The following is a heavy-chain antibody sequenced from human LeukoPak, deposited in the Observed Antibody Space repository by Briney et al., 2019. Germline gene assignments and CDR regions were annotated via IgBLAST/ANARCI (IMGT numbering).Heavy chain of an antibody. J-gene: IGHJ4*02. D-gene: IGHD3-10*01. CDR1: GFTFSNAW. V-gene: IGHV3-7*04. Sequence: GGSLRLSCAASGFTFSNAWMSWVRQAPGKGLEWVANIKGDGSDKYYLDSLKGRFTVSRDNAKNSLYLQLNSLRADDTAVYYCARPFGSGTYYQLDLWGQGTLVTVSS. CDR2: IKGDGSDK. CDR3: ARPFGSGTYYQLDL.